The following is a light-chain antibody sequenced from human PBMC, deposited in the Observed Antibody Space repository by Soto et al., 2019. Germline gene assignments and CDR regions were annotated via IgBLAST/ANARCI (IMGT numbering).Light chain of an antibody. V-gene: IGKV3-11*01. CDR3: QQRGKWPRT. CDR1: QSVSSY. J-gene: IGKJ2*01. CDR2: DAS. Sequence: EIVLTQSPATLSLSPGERATLSCRASQSVSSYLAWYRQKPGQAPRLLIYDASNRATDIPARFSGSGSGTDFTLTISSLESEDFGVYYCQQRGKWPRTFGQGTKLEIK.